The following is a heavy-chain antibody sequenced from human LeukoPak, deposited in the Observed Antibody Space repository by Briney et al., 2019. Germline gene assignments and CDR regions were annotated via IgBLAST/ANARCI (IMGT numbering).Heavy chain of an antibody. CDR1: GFTFSSYE. CDR3: AKDIVGGGDDY. D-gene: IGHD2-21*02. CDR2: ISSSGSTI. Sequence: GGSLRLSCAASGFTFSSYETNWVRQAPGKGLEWVSYISSSGSTIYYADSVKGRFTISRDNAKNSIYLQMNSLRVEDTAVYYCAKDIVGGGDDYWGQGTLVIVSS. V-gene: IGHV3-48*03. J-gene: IGHJ4*02.